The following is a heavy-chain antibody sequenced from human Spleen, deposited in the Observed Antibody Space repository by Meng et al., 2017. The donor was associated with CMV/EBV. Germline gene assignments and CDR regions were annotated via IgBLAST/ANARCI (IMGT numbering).Heavy chain of an antibody. V-gene: IGHV3-30*04. J-gene: IGHJ4*02. Sequence: GESLKISCVASGVTFSTYAMHWVRQAPGKGLEWVAVISYDGSDKYYADSVKGRFTISRDSSKNSLFLQMNSLRTEDTAVYYCARGASVYCDSTSCYYPHVTGTAFSHWGQGTLVTVSS. D-gene: IGHD2-2*01. CDR3: ARGASVYCDSTSCYYPHVTGTAFSH. CDR2: ISYDGSDK. CDR1: GVTFSTYA.